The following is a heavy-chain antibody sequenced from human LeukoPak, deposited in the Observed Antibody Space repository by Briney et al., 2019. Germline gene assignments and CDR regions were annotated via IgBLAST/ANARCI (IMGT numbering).Heavy chain of an antibody. Sequence: GGSLRLSCVASRFTFNTYAVNWVRQAPGKGLEWVSAISGNGDITYYADSVRGRFTISRDNSKNTLHLQMTSLRDEDTAVYYCARVKRDCSGGSCYSYDYWGQGTLVTVSS. CDR1: RFTFNTYA. CDR3: ARVKRDCSGGSCYSYDY. V-gene: IGHV3-23*01. CDR2: ISGNGDIT. D-gene: IGHD2-15*01. J-gene: IGHJ4*02.